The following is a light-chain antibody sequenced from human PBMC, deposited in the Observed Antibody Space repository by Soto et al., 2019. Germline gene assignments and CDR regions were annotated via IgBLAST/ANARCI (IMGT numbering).Light chain of an antibody. CDR2: AAS. J-gene: IGKJ2*01. CDR3: QQLNSYPIT. Sequence: DIQLTQSPSFLSASVGDRVTINCRASQGISSYLSWYQQKPGKAPKLLIYAASTLQSGVPSRFSGSGSGTEFTLTISNLQPEDFATYYCQQLNSYPITFGQGTKLEIK. CDR1: QGISSY. V-gene: IGKV1-9*01.